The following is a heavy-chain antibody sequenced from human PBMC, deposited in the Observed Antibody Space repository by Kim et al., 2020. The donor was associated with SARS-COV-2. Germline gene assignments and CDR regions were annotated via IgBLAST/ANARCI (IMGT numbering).Heavy chain of an antibody. CDR3: ATDGI. CDR2: FDPEDGEA. Sequence: FDPEDGEAIYAQKFQGRVTMTENTSTDTAYMELSSVRSEDTAVYYCATDGIWGQGTLVTVSS. V-gene: IGHV1-24*01. J-gene: IGHJ4*02. D-gene: IGHD1-20*01.